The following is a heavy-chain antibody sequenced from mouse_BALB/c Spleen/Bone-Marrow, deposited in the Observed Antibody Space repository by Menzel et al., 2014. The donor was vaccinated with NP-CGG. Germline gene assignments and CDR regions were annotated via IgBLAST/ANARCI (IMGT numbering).Heavy chain of an antibody. Sequence: EVMLVESGGGLVQPGGSRKLSCAASGFTFSSFGMHWVRRTPEKGLEWVAYISSGSSTIYYADTVKGRFTISRDNPKITLFMQMTNLRSEDTAMYYCTRGGNWDDFDYWGQGTTLTVSS. V-gene: IGHV5-17*02. J-gene: IGHJ2*01. CDR3: TRGGNWDDFDY. CDR1: GFTFSSFG. CDR2: ISSGSSTI. D-gene: IGHD4-1*01.